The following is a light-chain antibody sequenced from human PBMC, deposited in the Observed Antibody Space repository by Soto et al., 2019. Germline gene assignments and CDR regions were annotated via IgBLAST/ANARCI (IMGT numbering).Light chain of an antibody. CDR3: QQYSNYSPVT. CDR1: QSISSW. J-gene: IGKJ1*01. V-gene: IGKV1-5*03. Sequence: DIQMTQSPSTLSASVGDRVTITCRASQSISSWLAWYQQKPGKAPKLLIYKASSLKSEVPSRFSGSGSGTEFTLTISSLQPDDFATYYSQQYSNYSPVTFGQGTKVEIK. CDR2: KAS.